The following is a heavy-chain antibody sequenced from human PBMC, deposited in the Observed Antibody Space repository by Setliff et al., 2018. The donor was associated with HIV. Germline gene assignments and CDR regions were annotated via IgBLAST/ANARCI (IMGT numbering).Heavy chain of an antibody. J-gene: IGHJ4*02. V-gene: IGHV1-18*01. D-gene: IGHD4-17*01. CDR2: ISNDNGNT. Sequence: ASVKVSCKASGYTFTSYDITWVRQAPGQGLEWMGWISNDNGNTKYAQKLQGRVTMTTDTSTSTAYMELRSLRSDDTAVYYCARLGKNDYGDYFDYWGQGTLVTVSS. CDR3: ARLGKNDYGDYFDY. CDR1: GYTFTSYD.